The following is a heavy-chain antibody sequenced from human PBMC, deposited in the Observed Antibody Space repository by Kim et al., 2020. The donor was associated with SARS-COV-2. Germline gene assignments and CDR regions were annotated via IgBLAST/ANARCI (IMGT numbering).Heavy chain of an antibody. CDR3: AMVSYWDIDTGGYFSFD. D-gene: IGHD2-8*02. CDR1: ASTFTSYA. J-gene: IGHJ4*01. Sequence: GGSLRLSCVSSASTFTSYAMVWVRQAPGQGLEWVSGITDTGETTYYADSVKGRFTISRDNSKRVVLLQMDNLTNDDTANYFGAMVSYWDIDTGGYFSFD. CDR2: ITDTGETT. V-gene: IGHV3-23*01.